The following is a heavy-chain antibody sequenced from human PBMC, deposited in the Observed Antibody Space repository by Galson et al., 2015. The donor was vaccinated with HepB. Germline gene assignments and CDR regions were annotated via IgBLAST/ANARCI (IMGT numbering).Heavy chain of an antibody. CDR3: AKDRPPSFYCSSNSCRDAFDI. Sequence: SLRLSCAASGSTFSSYGMHWVRQAPGKGLEWVAVISHDGSNKYYADSVKGRFTISRDNSKNTLYLQMNSLRAEDTAVYYCAKDRPPSFYCSSNSCRDAFDIWGQGTMVTVSS. CDR1: GSTFSSYG. CDR2: ISHDGSNK. J-gene: IGHJ3*02. D-gene: IGHD2-2*01. V-gene: IGHV3-30*18.